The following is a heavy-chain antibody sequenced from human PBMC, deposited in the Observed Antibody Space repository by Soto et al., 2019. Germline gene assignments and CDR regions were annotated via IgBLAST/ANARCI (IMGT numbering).Heavy chain of an antibody. CDR1: GGSISSGGYY. Sequence: PSETLSLTCTVSGGSISSGGYYWSWIRQHPGKGLEWIGYIYYSGSTYYNPPLKSRVTISVDTSKNQFSLKLSSVTAADTAVYYCARDTGFSNNWNPKARYNWFDPRGQRTLVTVSS. V-gene: IGHV4-31*03. D-gene: IGHD1-20*01. CDR2: IYYSGST. CDR3: ARDTGFSNNWNPKARYNWFDP. J-gene: IGHJ5*02.